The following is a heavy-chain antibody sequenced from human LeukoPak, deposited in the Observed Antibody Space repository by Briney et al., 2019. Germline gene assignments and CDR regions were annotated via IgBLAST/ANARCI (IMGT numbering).Heavy chain of an antibody. J-gene: IGHJ5*02. CDR3: ATLHVPARPYITGTTGVSFNWFDP. CDR1: GYTFTDYY. CDR2: VDPEDGET. Sequence: ASVKVSCKASGYTFTDYYMHWVQQAPGKGLEWMGRVDPEDGETIYAEKFQGRVTITADTSTDTAYMELSSLRSEDTAVYYCATLHVPARPYITGTTGVSFNWFDPWGQGTLVTVSS. V-gene: IGHV1-69-2*01. D-gene: IGHD1-7*01.